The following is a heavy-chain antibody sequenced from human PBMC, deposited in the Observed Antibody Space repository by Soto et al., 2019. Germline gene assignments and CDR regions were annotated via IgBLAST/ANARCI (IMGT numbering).Heavy chain of an antibody. D-gene: IGHD3-3*01. Sequence: GSLSLSCAASGFAYRNAWMSCVRQATGKGLEWVGRIKSKIDGGTTDYSAPVQGRFTLSRDDSKNTLYLQMNSLKIEDTAVYYCINIPIGIWGQGTLVTVSS. CDR3: INIPIGI. CDR1: GFAYRNAW. J-gene: IGHJ4*02. V-gene: IGHV3-15*01. CDR2: IKSKIDGGTT.